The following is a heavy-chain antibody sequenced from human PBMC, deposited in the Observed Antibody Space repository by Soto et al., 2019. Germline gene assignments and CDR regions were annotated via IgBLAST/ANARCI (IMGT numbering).Heavy chain of an antibody. CDR2: IIPILGIA. CDR3: ASLTYGDWEFDI. V-gene: IGHV1-69*02. Sequence: QVQLVQSGAEVKKPGSSVKVSCKASGGTFSSYTISWVRQAPGQGLEWMGRIIPILGIANYAQKFQGRVTITADKSTSTAYMELSSLRSEDTAVYYCASLTYGDWEFDIWVQGTMVTVSS. CDR1: GGTFSSYT. D-gene: IGHD4-17*01. J-gene: IGHJ3*02.